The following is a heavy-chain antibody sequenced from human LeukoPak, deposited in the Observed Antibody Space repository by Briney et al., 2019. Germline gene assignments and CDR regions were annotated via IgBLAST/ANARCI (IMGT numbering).Heavy chain of an antibody. Sequence: PGGSLRLSCAASGFTFSSYAMSWVRRAPGKGLEWVSTISGSGSSTYYADSGKGRFTISRDNSKNTLYLQMNSLRAEDTAVYYCAKDSGYYYKSFDYWGQGTLVTVSS. CDR3: AKDSGYYYKSFDY. J-gene: IGHJ4*02. CDR2: ISGSGSST. CDR1: GFTFSSYA. V-gene: IGHV3-23*01. D-gene: IGHD3-22*01.